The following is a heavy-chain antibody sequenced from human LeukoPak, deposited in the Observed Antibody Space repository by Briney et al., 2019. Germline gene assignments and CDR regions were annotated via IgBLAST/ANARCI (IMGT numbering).Heavy chain of an antibody. D-gene: IGHD6-19*01. CDR1: GGSISGSSYC. J-gene: IGHJ4*02. CDR2: IYYSGST. CDR3: ARGVRFITVAGGTREFDY. V-gene: IGHV4-39*02. Sequence: SETLSLTCTVSGGSISGSSYCWGWIRQPPGKGLEWIGSIYYSGSTYYNPSLKSRVTISVDTSKNQFSLKLSSVTAADTAVYYCARGVRFITVAGGTREFDYWGQGTLVTVSS.